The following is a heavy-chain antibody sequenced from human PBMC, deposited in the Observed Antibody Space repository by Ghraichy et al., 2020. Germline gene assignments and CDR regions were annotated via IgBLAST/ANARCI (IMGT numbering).Heavy chain of an antibody. V-gene: IGHV3-23*01. D-gene: IGHD2-8*01. CDR3: AKGVNGFQIMHYFDH. CDR2: FSGFGGRT. J-gene: IGHJ4*02. Sequence: GGSLRLSCAASGFSFSDHAMSWVRQAPGQGLEWVSVFSGFGGRTHYSDPVKGRFTISRDDSSNTLSLQMNSLRAEETAIYYCAKGVNGFQIMHYFDHWGQGIMVTVSS. CDR1: GFSFSDHA.